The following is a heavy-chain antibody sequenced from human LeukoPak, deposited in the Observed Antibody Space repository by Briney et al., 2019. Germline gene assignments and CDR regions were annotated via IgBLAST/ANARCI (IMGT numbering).Heavy chain of an antibody. CDR2: INTTTGRT. D-gene: IGHD3-3*01. CDR1: GYTFTSYY. J-gene: IGHJ5*02. Sequence: ASVKVSCKASGYTFTSYYIHWVRQAPGQGLEWMAWINTTTGRTSSARKFQGRVTMTRDPSITTVYMDMAWLTSDDTAIYFCARADFIDAGPYLIGPWGQGTLVTVSS. CDR3: ARADFIDAGPYLIGP. V-gene: IGHV1-2*02.